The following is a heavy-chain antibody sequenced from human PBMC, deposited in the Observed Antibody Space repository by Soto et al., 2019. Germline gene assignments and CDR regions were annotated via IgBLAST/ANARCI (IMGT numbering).Heavy chain of an antibody. V-gene: IGHV4-59*01. CDR1: GGSISSYY. Sequence: SETLSLTCTVSGGSISSYYWSWIRQPPGKGLEWIGYIYYSGSTNYNPSLKSRVTISVDTSKNQFSLKLSSVTAADTAVYYCARQMRGATIPIYYYVMDVWGQGTTVTVSS. CDR3: ARQMRGATIPIYYYVMDV. J-gene: IGHJ6*02. CDR2: IYYSGST. D-gene: IGHD5-12*01.